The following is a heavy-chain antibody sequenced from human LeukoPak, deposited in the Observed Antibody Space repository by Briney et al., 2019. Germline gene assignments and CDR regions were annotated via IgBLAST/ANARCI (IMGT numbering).Heavy chain of an antibody. Sequence: PGGSLRLSCAASGFTFSSYWMSWVRQAPGKGLEWVAFIRYDGSNKYYADSVKGRFTISRDNSKNTLYLQMHSLRVEDTAVYYCAGNHSSSSPFDYWGQGTLVTVSS. D-gene: IGHD6-6*01. CDR2: IRYDGSNK. V-gene: IGHV3-30*02. J-gene: IGHJ4*02. CDR1: GFTFSSYW. CDR3: AGNHSSSSPFDY.